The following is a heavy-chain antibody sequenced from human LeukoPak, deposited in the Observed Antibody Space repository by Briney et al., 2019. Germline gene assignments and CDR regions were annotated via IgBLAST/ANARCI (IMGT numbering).Heavy chain of an antibody. V-gene: IGHV4-39*07. CDR1: GGSISSSSYY. D-gene: IGHD3-22*01. CDR3: ARRGITMIVVVPWFDP. CDR2: IYYSGST. Sequence: SETLSLTCTVSGGSISSSSYYWGWIRQPPGKGLEWIGSIYYSGSTYYNPSLKSRVTISVDTSKNQFSLKLSSVTAADTAVYYCARRGITMIVVVPWFDPWGQGTLVTVSS. J-gene: IGHJ5*02.